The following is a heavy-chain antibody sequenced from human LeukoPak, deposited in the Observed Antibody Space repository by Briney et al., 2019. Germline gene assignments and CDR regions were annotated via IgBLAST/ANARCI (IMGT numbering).Heavy chain of an antibody. CDR1: GFMFSSYA. CDR2: ITASGTAM. V-gene: IGHV3-48*02. CDR3: ASSGSYRFDY. J-gene: IGHJ4*02. Sequence: GGSLRLSCAASGFMFSSYAMTWVRQAPGKGLEWVSHITASGTAMFYADSVKGRFTVSRDNAKNSLYLQMNSLRDEDTAVYYCASSGSYRFDYWGQGTLVTVSS. D-gene: IGHD1-26*01.